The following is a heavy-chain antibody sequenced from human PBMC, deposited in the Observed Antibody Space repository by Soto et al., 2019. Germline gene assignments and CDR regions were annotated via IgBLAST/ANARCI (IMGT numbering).Heavy chain of an antibody. V-gene: IGHV3-21*01. D-gene: IGHD2-2*01. Sequence: GGSLRLSCAASGFTFSSYSINWVRQAPGKGLEWVSSISSSSSYIYYADSVKGRFTISRDNAKNSLYLQMNSLRAEDTAVYYCARARTSCPSGGCHYYYYGMDVWGQGTTVTVSS. CDR3: ARARTSCPSGGCHYYYYGMDV. J-gene: IGHJ6*02. CDR2: ISSSSSYI. CDR1: GFTFSSYS.